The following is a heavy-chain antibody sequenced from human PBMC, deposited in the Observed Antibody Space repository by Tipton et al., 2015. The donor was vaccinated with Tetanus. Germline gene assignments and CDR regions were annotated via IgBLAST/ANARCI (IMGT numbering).Heavy chain of an antibody. CDR1: GFTFSSYG. D-gene: IGHD4-11*01. CDR2: ISFDGSSQ. Sequence: RSLRLSCAPSGFTFSSYGMHWVRQAPGKGLEWVAVISFDGSSQHYADSVKGRFTISRDNSKDILYLQMDSLRVEDTAVYYCARGTGKYSAGDYWGQGTLVTVSS. J-gene: IGHJ4*02. V-gene: IGHV3-30*04. CDR3: ARGTGKYSAGDY.